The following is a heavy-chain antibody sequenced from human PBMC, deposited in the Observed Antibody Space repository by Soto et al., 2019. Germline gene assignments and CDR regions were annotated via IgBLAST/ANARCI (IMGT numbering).Heavy chain of an antibody. CDR1: GGSINSGGYS. J-gene: IGHJ4*02. CDR3: ARVPAP. Sequence: QLQLQESGSGLVKPSQTLSLTCAVSGGSINSGGYSWSWIRQPPGKGLEWIGYIYPSGSTSYTTSLKTRVTQSVDRPKNQSSLTLSSVTAADTAGSCCARVPAPWGQGTLVTVSS. CDR2: IYPSGST. V-gene: IGHV4-30-2*01.